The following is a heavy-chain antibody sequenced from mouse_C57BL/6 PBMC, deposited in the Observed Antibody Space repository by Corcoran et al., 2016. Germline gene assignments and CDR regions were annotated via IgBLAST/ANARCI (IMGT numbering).Heavy chain of an antibody. CDR2: INPNNGGT. Sequence: EVQLQQSGPELVKPGASVKISCKASGYTFTDYYMNWVKQSHGKSLEWIGDINPNNGGTSYNQKFKGKATLTVDKSSSTAYMELRSLTSEDSAVYYCASLWEYWGQGTSVTVSS. D-gene: IGHD2-3*01. V-gene: IGHV1-26*01. CDR1: GYTFTDYY. CDR3: ASLWEY. J-gene: IGHJ4*01.